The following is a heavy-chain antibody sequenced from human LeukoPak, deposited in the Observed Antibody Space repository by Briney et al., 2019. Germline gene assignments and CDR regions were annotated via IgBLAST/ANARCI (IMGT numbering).Heavy chain of an antibody. J-gene: IGHJ5*02. V-gene: IGHV7-4-1*02. CDR2: INTNTGNP. Sequence: ASVKVSCKASGYTFTSYAMNWVRQAPGQGLEWMGWINTNTGNPTYAQGFTGRFVFSFDTSVSTAYLQISSLKAEDTAVYYCARAPAATYYDFWSGSPAGGWFDPWGQGTLVPVSS. D-gene: IGHD3-3*01. CDR3: ARAPAATYYDFWSGSPAGGWFDP. CDR1: GYTFTSYA.